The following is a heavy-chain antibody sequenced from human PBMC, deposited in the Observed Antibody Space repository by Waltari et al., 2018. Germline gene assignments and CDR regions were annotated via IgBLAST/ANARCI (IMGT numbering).Heavy chain of an antibody. CDR2: INHSGST. D-gene: IGHD3-10*01. CDR1: GGSFSGYY. CDR3: ARGLPRLYYYGSGSYSWFDP. J-gene: IGHJ5*02. V-gene: IGHV4-34*01. Sequence: QVQLQQWGAGLLKPSETLSLTCAVYGGSFSGYYWSWISQAPGKGLEWIGEINHSGSTNYNPSLKSRVTISVDTSKNQFSLKLSSVTAADTAVYYCARGLPRLYYYGSGSYSWFDPWGQGTLVTVSS.